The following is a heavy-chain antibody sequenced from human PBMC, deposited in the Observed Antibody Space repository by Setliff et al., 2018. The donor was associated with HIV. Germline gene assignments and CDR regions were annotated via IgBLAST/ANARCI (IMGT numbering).Heavy chain of an antibody. CDR3: ARAPRGDFWSGKDYFDY. CDR1: GYSFSTYG. CDR2: ISGYNANT. D-gene: IGHD3-3*01. Sequence: ASVKVSCKASGYSFSTYGISWMRQAPGQGLEWLGWISGYNANTNYAQNLQGKVIMTTDTSTSTAYMEVRSLTSDDTAVYFCARAPRGDFWSGKDYFDYWAQGTLVTVSS. J-gene: IGHJ4*02. V-gene: IGHV1-18*01.